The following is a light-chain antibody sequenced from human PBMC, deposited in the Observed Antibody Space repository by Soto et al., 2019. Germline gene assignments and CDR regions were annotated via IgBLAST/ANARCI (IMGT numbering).Light chain of an antibody. V-gene: IGKV1-39*01. CDR3: QQSYSTPYT. Sequence: DIQMTQSPSSLSASVGDRVTITCRASQSISSYLNWYQQKPGKAPKLLIYAASSLQSGVPSRFSGCGSGTDFTLTISSLQPEDVATYYCQQSYSTPYTFGQGTKLEIK. CDR1: QSISSY. CDR2: AAS. J-gene: IGKJ2*01.